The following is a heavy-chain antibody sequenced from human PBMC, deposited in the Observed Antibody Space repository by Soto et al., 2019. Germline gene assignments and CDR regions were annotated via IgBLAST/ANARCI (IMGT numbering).Heavy chain of an antibody. CDR3: AKGTWGDY. J-gene: IGHJ4*02. CDR1: GFSFSSYA. V-gene: IGHV3-23*01. CDR2: VSDTGGST. Sequence: EVQLLESGGGLVQPGGSLRLSCAASGFSFSSYAMSWVRQAPGKGLQWLAGVSDTGGSTYYADSVKGRFTISRDNSKNTLYLQMNSLRAEDTAVYFCAKGTWGDYWGQGTLVTVSS. D-gene: IGHD3-16*01.